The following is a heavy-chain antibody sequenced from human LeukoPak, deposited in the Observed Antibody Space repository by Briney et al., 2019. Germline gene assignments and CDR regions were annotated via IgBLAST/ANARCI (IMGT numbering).Heavy chain of an antibody. J-gene: IGHJ4*02. CDR1: GYTFTSYG. V-gene: IGHV1-18*01. CDR2: ISAYNGNT. D-gene: IGHD3-16*01. CDR3: ARDPPAGMVVMFGGGY. Sequence: ASVKVSCKASGYTFTSYGISWVRQAPGQGLEWMGWISAYNGNTNYAQKLQGRVTMTTDTSTSTAYMELRSLRSDDSAVYYCARDPPAGMVVMFGGGYWGQGTLVTVSS.